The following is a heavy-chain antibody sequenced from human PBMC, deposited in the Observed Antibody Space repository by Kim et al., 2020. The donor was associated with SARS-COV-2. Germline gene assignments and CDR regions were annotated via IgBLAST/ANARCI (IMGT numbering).Heavy chain of an antibody. J-gene: IGHJ6*02. Sequence: RVTISVDTSKNQFSLKLSSVTAADTAVYYCARDKVDTASRFYYYYYGMDVWGQGTTVTVSS. D-gene: IGHD5-18*01. CDR3: ARDKVDTASRFYYYYYGMDV. V-gene: IGHV4-30-2*05.